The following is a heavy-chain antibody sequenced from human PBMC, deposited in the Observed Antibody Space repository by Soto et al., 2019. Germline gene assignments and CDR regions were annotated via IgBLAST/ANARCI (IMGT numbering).Heavy chain of an antibody. CDR3: ASPKYDSSGYGYFDY. V-gene: IGHV1-69*01. CDR2: IIPIFGTA. D-gene: IGHD3-22*01. CDR1: GGTFSSYA. Sequence: QVQLVQSGAEVKKPGSSVRVSCKASGGTFSSYAISWVRQAPGQGLEWMGGIIPIFGTANYAQKFQGRVTITADESTSTAYMELSSLRSEDTAVYYCASPKYDSSGYGYFDYWGQGTLVTVSS. J-gene: IGHJ4*02.